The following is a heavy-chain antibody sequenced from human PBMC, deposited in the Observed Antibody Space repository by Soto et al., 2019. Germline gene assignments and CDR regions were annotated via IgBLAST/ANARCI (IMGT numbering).Heavy chain of an antibody. J-gene: IGHJ6*02. CDR3: ASEFEDGMDV. D-gene: IGHD3-16*01. V-gene: IGHV4-30-4*01. Sequence: QVQLQESGPGLVKPSQTLSLTCSVSGGSISSGDYYWSWIRQPPGKGLEWIGYIYYSGSTYYNPSLKSRVTISVDTSKTQFSLTLSSVTAADTAVDFCASEFEDGMDVWCQGTTVTVSS. CDR2: IYYSGST. CDR1: GGSISSGDYY.